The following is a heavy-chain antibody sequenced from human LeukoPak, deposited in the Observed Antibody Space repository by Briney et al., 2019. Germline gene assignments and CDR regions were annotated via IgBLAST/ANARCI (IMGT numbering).Heavy chain of an antibody. CDR3: CGSGWFAGPFGY. CDR2: MHYSGST. Sequence: SETLSLTCTVSGGSISSGGYYWGWIRQSPETGLEWIGSMHYSGSTYYNPSLNSRATISVDTSKNQFSLKLTSVTAADTAVYYCCGSGWFAGPFGYWGQGALVTVSS. CDR1: GGSISSGGYY. J-gene: IGHJ4*02. D-gene: IGHD6-19*01. V-gene: IGHV4-39*07.